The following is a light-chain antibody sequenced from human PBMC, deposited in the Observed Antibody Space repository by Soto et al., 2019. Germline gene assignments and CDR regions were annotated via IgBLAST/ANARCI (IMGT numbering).Light chain of an antibody. J-gene: IGKJ1*01. Sequence: ERVMTQSPATLSVSPGGRATLSCRSSQSVSNNLAWYQQKLGQAPRLLIYGASTRATGIPARFSGSGSGTEFTLTISSLQSEDFAVYYCQQYNNWPRTFGQGTKV. CDR1: QSVSNN. CDR3: QQYNNWPRT. CDR2: GAS. V-gene: IGKV3D-15*01.